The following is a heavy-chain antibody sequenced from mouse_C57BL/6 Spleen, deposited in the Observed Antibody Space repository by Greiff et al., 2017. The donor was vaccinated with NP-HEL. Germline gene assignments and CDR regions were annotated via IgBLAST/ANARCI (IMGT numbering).Heavy chain of an antibody. Sequence: EVKLVESGGGLVQPGGSLSLSCAASGFTFTDYYMSWVRQPPGKALEWLGFIRNKANGYTTEYSASVKGRFPISRDNSQSILYLQMNALRAEDSATYYCARYTTMVTYYFDYWGQGTTLTVSS. V-gene: IGHV7-3*01. CDR1: GFTFTDYY. CDR3: ARYTTMVTYYFDY. CDR2: IRNKANGYTT. D-gene: IGHD2-2*01. J-gene: IGHJ2*01.